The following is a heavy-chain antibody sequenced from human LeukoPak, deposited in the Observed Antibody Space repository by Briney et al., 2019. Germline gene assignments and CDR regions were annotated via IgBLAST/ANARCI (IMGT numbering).Heavy chain of an antibody. Sequence: GGSLRLSCAASGFTFSSYAMSWVRQAPGKGLEWVSAISGSGGNTYYADSVKGRFTISRDNSKNTLYLQMNSLRAEDTAVYYCAKVINTYYDILTGYSFDYWGQGTLVTVSS. CDR3: AKVINTYYDILTGYSFDY. CDR2: ISGSGGNT. CDR1: GFTFSSYA. V-gene: IGHV3-23*01. J-gene: IGHJ4*02. D-gene: IGHD3-9*01.